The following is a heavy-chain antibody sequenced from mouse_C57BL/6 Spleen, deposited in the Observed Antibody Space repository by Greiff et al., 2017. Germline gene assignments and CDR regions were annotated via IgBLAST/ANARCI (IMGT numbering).Heavy chain of an antibody. CDR2: IDPEDGDT. Sequence: EVKLQQSGAELVRPGASVKLSCTASGFNIKDYYMHWVKQRPEQGLEWIGRIDPEDGDTEYAPKFQGKATMTADTSSNTAYLQLSSLTSEDTAVYYCTTWDGSSWFAYWGQGTLVTVSA. D-gene: IGHD1-1*01. CDR3: TTWDGSSWFAY. J-gene: IGHJ3*01. CDR1: GFNIKDYY. V-gene: IGHV14-1*01.